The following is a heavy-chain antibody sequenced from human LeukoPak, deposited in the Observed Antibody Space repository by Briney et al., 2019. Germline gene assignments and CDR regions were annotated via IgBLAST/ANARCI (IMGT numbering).Heavy chain of an antibody. Sequence: PGGSLRLSCAASGFTFSSYAMHWVRQAPGKGLEWVAVVSYDGSNKYYANSVKGRFIISRDKSKNTLHLQMNSLRAEDTAIYYCARDTSFAVGATLDFWGQGTLVTVSS. CDR1: GFTFSSYA. J-gene: IGHJ4*02. D-gene: IGHD1-26*01. CDR3: ARDTSFAVGATLDF. CDR2: VSYDGSNK. V-gene: IGHV3-30*04.